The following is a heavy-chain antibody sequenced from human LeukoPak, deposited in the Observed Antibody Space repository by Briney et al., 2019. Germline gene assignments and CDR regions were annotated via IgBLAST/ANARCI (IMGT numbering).Heavy chain of an antibody. V-gene: IGHV7-4-1*02. CDR1: GYTFTSYA. CDR3: ARAPRKYYYGSGSPYGMDV. J-gene: IGHJ6*02. Sequence: ASVKVSCKASGYTFTSYAMNWVRQAPGQGLEWMGWINTNTGNPTYAQGFTGRFVFSLDTSVSTAYLQISSLTAEDTPVYYCARAPRKYYYGSGSPYGMDVWGQGTTVTVSS. D-gene: IGHD3-10*01. CDR2: INTNTGNP.